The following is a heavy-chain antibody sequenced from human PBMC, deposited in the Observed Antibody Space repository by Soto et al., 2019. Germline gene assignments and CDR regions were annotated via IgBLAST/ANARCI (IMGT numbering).Heavy chain of an antibody. Sequence: ASVKVSCKASGYTFTGYYMHWVRQAPGQGLEWMGWINPNSGGTNYAQKFQGWVTMTRDTSISTAYMELSRLRSDDTAVYYCARGGKGGWNYYYYGRNVWGNGTTVTVSS. D-gene: IGHD6-19*01. CDR1: GYTFTGYY. CDR2: INPNSGGT. J-gene: IGHJ6*04. V-gene: IGHV1-2*04. CDR3: ARGGKGGWNYYYYGRNV.